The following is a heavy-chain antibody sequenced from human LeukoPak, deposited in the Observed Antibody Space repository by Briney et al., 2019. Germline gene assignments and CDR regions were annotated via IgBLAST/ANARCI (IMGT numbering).Heavy chain of an antibody. CDR2: TYYRSKWYN. CDR1: GDSVSSNSTA. CDR3: ARKRLSADSFDI. D-gene: IGHD4/OR15-4a*01. V-gene: IGHV6-1*01. Sequence: SQTLSLTCAISGDSVSSNSTAWNWIRQSPSRGLEWLGRTYYRSKWYNDYTVSVKSRITLNPDTSKNQFSLHLNSVTPEDTAVYYCARKRLSADSFDIWGQGTLVTVSS. J-gene: IGHJ3*02.